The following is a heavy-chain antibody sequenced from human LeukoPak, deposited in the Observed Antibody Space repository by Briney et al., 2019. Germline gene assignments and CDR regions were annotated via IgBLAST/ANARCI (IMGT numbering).Heavy chain of an antibody. V-gene: IGHV1-69*13. Sequence: GASVKVSCKASGYTFTGYYMHWVRQAPGQGLEWMGGIIPIFGTANYAQKFQGRVTITADESTSTAYMELSSLRSEDTAVYYCARVGERFVVPAATNYYYYMDVWGKGTTVTVSS. D-gene: IGHD2-2*01. J-gene: IGHJ6*03. CDR3: ARVGERFVVPAATNYYYYMDV. CDR1: GYTFTGYY. CDR2: IIPIFGTA.